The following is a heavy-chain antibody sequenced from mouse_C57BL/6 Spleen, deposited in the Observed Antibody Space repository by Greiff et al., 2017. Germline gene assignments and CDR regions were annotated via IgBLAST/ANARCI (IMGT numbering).Heavy chain of an antibody. J-gene: IGHJ2*01. CDR2: INPNNGGT. CDR3: ARTTIVTEMDFFDY. Sequence: VQLQQSGPELVKPGASVKMSCKASGYTFTDYNMHWVKQSHGKSLEWIGYINPNNGGTSYNQKFKGKATLTVNKSSSTAYMELRSLTSEESAVYYCARTTIVTEMDFFDYWGQGTTLTVSS. D-gene: IGHD2-5*01. V-gene: IGHV1-22*01. CDR1: GYTFTDYN.